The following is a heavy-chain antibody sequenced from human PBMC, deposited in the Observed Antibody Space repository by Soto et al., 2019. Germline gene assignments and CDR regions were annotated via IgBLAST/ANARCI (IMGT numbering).Heavy chain of an antibody. J-gene: IGHJ6*02. CDR2: IKSKTDGGTT. Sequence: GGSLRLSCAASGFTFSNAWMNWVRQAPGKGLEWVGRIKSKTDGGTTGYAAPVKGRFTISRDDSKNTLYLQMNSLKTEDTAVYYCTTEYYYYYGMDVWGQGTTVTVSS. V-gene: IGHV3-15*07. CDR1: GFTFSNAW. CDR3: TTEYYYYYGMDV.